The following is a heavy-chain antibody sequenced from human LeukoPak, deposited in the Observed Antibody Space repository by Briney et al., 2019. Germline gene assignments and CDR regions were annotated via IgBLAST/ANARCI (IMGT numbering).Heavy chain of an antibody. V-gene: IGHV4-61*02. CDR2: IYSSGST. CDR1: GGSISSGSYY. Sequence: SETLSLTCTVSGGSISSGSYYWNWIRQPAGKGLEWIGRIYSSGSTNYNPSLKSRVTISIDTSKNQFSLKLTSVTAADTAVYYCARDIEYSNDWYGWFDPWGQGTLVTVSS. D-gene: IGHD6-19*01. CDR3: ARDIEYSNDWYGWFDP. J-gene: IGHJ5*02.